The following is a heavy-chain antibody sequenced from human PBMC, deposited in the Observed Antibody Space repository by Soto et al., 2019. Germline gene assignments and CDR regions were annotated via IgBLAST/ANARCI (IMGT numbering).Heavy chain of an antibody. J-gene: IGHJ2*01. CDR1: GGSINNNDYY. V-gene: IGHV4-30-4*01. D-gene: IGHD3-22*01. Sequence: QLQESGPGLVKPSQTLSLTCTASGGSINNNDYYWNWIRQTPGKGLEWIGYVYYSGSTYYIPSLESRLSMSIDKSKNQFSLRLNSVIAADAAIYYCARMSYYYDKWYFDLWGRGTLVADSS. CDR3: ARMSYYYDKWYFDL. CDR2: VYYSGST.